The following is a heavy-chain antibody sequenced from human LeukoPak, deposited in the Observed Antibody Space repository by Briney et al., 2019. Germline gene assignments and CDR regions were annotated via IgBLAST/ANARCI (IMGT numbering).Heavy chain of an antibody. CDR2: ISSSGSTI. V-gene: IGHV3-48*03. J-gene: IGHJ6*04. D-gene: IGHD3-10*02. Sequence: PGGSLRLSCAASGFTFSSYEMNWVRQAPGKGLEWVSYISSSGSTIYYADSVKGRFTICRDNAKNSLYLQMNSLRAEDTAVYCAELGITMIGGVWGKGTTVTISS. CDR3: AELGITMIGGV. CDR1: GFTFSSYE.